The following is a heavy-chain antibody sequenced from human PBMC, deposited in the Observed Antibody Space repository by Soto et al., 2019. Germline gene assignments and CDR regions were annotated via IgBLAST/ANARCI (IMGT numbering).Heavy chain of an antibody. CDR2: AYFSGVNT. CDR3: AYGSSSAWIAY. D-gene: IGHD6-25*01. V-gene: IGHV4-39*01. CDR1: GDSMRGYHFY. J-gene: IGHJ4*02. Sequence: SETLSLTCSVSGDSMRGYHFYWGWIRQAPGKGLEWIGSAYFSGVNTYYSPFLKSRVSISVETSKNEFSLRLTTLTAADTAVYFCAYGSSSAWIAYWGQGTLVTVSS.